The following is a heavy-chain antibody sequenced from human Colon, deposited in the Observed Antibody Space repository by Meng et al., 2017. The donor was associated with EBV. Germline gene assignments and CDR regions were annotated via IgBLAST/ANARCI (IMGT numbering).Heavy chain of an antibody. V-gene: IGHV4-34*01. J-gene: IGHJ5*02. D-gene: IGHD3-10*01. CDR1: GGSFRDYY. CDR3: ARRGPSGNFSP. CDR2: IDHRGNT. Sequence: QGPLQQWGGGLLTPSETLSRSCAVYGGSFRDYYWTWIRHRPGKGLEWIGEIDHRGNTKYNPSLKSRVTISLDTSKKQFSLKVSSVTAADSAVYYCARRGPSGNFSPWSQGALVTVSS.